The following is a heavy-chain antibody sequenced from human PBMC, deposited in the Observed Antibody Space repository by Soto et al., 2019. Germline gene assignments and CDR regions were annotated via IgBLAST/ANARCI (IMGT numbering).Heavy chain of an antibody. J-gene: IGHJ6*02. CDR2: ISYDGSNK. CDR3: AKDWGSSSRDYFYGMDV. Sequence: QGQLVESGGGVVQPGRSLRLSCAASGFTFNSYGMHWVCQAPGKGLEWVAVISYDGSNKYYAEFVKGRFAISRDNSGNTLYLEMNSLRAEDTAVYYCAKDWGSSSRDYFYGMDVWGQGTAVNVSS. D-gene: IGHD2-2*01. CDR1: GFTFNSYG. V-gene: IGHV3-30*18.